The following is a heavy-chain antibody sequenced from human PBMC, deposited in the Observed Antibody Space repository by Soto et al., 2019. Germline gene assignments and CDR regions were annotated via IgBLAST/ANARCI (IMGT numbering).Heavy chain of an antibody. J-gene: IGHJ6*02. V-gene: IGHV2-5*01. CDR1: GFSLSTSGVG. Sequence: SGPTLVNTTQTLTLTCTFSGFSLSTSGVGVGWIRQPPGKALEWLALIYWNDDKRYSPSLKSRLTITKDTSKNQVVLTMTNMDPVDTATYYCAHCSSSYDILTGSWLYSYYGMDVWGQGTTVTVSS. CDR3: AHCSSSYDILTGSWLYSYYGMDV. D-gene: IGHD3-9*01. CDR2: IYWNDDK.